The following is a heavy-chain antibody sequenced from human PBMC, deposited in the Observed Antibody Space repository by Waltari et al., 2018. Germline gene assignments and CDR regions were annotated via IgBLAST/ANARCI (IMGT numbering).Heavy chain of an antibody. V-gene: IGHV3-30*01. D-gene: IGHD3-10*01. Sequence: QVQLVESGGGVVQPGRSLRLSCAASGFTFSSYAMHWVLQAPGKGLEWVAVISYDGSNKYYADSVKGRFTISRDNSKNTLYLQMNSLRAEDTAVYYCARGSDETMVRGVKDYWGQGTLVTVSS. J-gene: IGHJ4*02. CDR1: GFTFSSYA. CDR3: ARGSDETMVRGVKDY. CDR2: ISYDGSNK.